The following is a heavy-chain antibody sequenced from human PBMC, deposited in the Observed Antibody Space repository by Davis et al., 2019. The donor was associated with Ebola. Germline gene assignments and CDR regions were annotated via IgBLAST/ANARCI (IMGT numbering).Heavy chain of an antibody. CDR3: ARDGGGVVPAAQIDY. CDR1: GYTFTSYG. Sequence: AASVKVSCKASGYTFTSYGISWVRQASGQGLEWMGWISAYNGNTNYAQKLQGRVTMTTDTSTSTAYMELRSLRSDDTAVYYCARDGGGVVPAAQIDYWGQGTLVTVSS. CDR2: ISAYNGNT. V-gene: IGHV1-18*01. J-gene: IGHJ4*02. D-gene: IGHD2-2*01.